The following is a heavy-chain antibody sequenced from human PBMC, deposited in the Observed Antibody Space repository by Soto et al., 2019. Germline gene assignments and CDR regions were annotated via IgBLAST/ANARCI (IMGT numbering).Heavy chain of an antibody. Sequence: GGSLRLSCATSGFIFRIYDMSWVRQAPGKGLEWVSGISPTGGTTYYADSVKGRFTISRDNSGHTLFLTLKSLRVDDTAIYYCAKLAPEPSTSPRYFDSWGQGALVTVSS. CDR1: GFIFRIYD. D-gene: IGHD1-1*01. V-gene: IGHV3-23*01. J-gene: IGHJ4*03. CDR2: ISPTGGTT. CDR3: AKLAPEPSTSPRYFDS.